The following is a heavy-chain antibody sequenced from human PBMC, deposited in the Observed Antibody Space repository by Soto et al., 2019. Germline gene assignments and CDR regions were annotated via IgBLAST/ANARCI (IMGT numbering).Heavy chain of an antibody. CDR2: IYYSGST. J-gene: IGHJ4*02. Sequence: TLSLTCTVSGGCISSGDYYWSWIRQPPGKGLEWIGYIYYSGSTYYNPSLKSRVTISVDTSKNQFSLKLRSVTAADTAVYYCARIPLSDYVWGSYEPYWGQGTLVTVSS. CDR1: GGCISSGDYY. D-gene: IGHD3-16*01. CDR3: ARIPLSDYVWGSYEPY. V-gene: IGHV4-30-4*01.